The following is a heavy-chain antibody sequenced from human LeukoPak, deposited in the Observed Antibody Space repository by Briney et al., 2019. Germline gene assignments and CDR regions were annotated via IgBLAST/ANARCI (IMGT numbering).Heavy chain of an antibody. J-gene: IGHJ4*02. CDR2: IYHSGST. Sequence: SETLSLTCTVSGYSISSGYYWGWIRQPPGKGLEWIGSIYHSGSTYYNPSLKSRVTISVDTSKNQFSLKLSSVTAADTAIYYCAKDPMVRVRPPSDYWGQGTLVTVSS. CDR3: AKDPMVRVRPPSDY. D-gene: IGHD3-10*01. V-gene: IGHV4-38-2*02. CDR1: GYSISSGYY.